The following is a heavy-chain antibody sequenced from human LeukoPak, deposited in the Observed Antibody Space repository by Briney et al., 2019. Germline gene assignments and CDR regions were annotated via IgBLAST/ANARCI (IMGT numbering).Heavy chain of an antibody. D-gene: IGHD2-15*01. V-gene: IGHV4-59*08. Sequence: SETLSLTCTVSGGSISSYYWSWIRQPPGKGLEWIGYIYYSGSTNYNPSLKSRVTISVDTSKNQFSLKLSSVTAADTAVYYCARAGEYCSGGSCSEFDYWGQGTLVTVSS. CDR2: IYYSGST. CDR1: GGSISSYY. J-gene: IGHJ4*02. CDR3: ARAGEYCSGGSCSEFDY.